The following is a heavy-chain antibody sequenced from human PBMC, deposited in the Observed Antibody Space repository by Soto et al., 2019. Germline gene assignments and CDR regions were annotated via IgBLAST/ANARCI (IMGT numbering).Heavy chain of an antibody. CDR2: ISAYNGNT. D-gene: IGHD3-22*01. J-gene: IGHJ3*02. V-gene: IGHV1-18*01. Sequence: ASVKVSCKASGYTFTSYGISWVRQAPGQGLEWMGWISAYNGNTNYAPKLQGRVTMTTDTSTSTAYMELRSLRSDDTAVYYCARDLRDSSGYYSDAFDIWGQGTMVTVSS. CDR1: GYTFTSYG. CDR3: ARDLRDSSGYYSDAFDI.